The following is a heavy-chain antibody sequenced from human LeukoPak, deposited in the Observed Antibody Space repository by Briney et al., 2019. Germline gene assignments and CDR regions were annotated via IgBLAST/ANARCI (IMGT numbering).Heavy chain of an antibody. D-gene: IGHD3-10*01. CDR2: IGGSAGGT. J-gene: IGHJ4*02. Sequence: GGSLRLSCAASGFTFSSYAMNWVRQAPGKGLEWVSTIGGSAGGTYYAASVKGRFTISRDNSKNTVYLQMNRLRAEDTALYYCAKDALYASGTYLDYWGRGTLVTVSS. CDR3: AKDALYASGTYLDY. CDR1: GFTFSSYA. V-gene: IGHV3-23*01.